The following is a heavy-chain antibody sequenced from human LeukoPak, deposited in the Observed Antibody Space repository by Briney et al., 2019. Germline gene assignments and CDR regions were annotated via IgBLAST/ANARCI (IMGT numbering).Heavy chain of an antibody. Sequence: GSLILSCAGTGFSVSGNYMAWVRQAPGKGLEWVAVIYSGGSTYYADSVKGRFTISRDNSKNTLYLQMNSLRAEDTAVYYCAREGPGYGDYWGQGTLVTVSS. CDR2: IYSGGST. CDR3: AREGPGYGDY. D-gene: IGHD2-15*01. J-gene: IGHJ4*02. V-gene: IGHV3-53*01. CDR1: GFSVSGNY.